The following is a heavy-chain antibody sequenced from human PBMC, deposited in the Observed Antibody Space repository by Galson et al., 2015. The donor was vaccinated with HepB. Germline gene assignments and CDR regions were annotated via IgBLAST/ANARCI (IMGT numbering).Heavy chain of an antibody. V-gene: IGHV7-4-1*02. Sequence: SVKVSCKASGYTFTSYAMNWVRQAPGQGLEWMGWINTNTGNPTYAQGFTGRFVFSLDTSVSTAYLQISSLKAEDTAVYYCARDVAIFGVGTQHHTVGYWGQGTLVTVSS. CDR1: GYTFTSYA. J-gene: IGHJ4*02. CDR2: INTNTGNP. CDR3: ARDVAIFGVGTQHHTVGY. D-gene: IGHD3-3*01.